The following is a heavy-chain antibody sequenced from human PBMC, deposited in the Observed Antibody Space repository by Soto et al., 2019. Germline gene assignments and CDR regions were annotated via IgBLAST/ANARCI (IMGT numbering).Heavy chain of an antibody. V-gene: IGHV4-59*01. Sequence: PLETLSLTCPFSGGSISSYYWIWIRQPPGKGLEWIGYISYSGSTNYNPSLKSRVTVSVDTSKNQFSLKLSSVTAADTAVYYCARAWFGELYFDYWGQGTLVTVSS. CDR3: ARAWFGELYFDY. CDR2: ISYSGST. J-gene: IGHJ4*02. D-gene: IGHD3-10*01. CDR1: GGSISSYY.